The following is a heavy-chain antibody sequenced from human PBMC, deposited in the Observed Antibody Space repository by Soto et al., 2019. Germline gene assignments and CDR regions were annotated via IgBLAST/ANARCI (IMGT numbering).Heavy chain of an antibody. CDR2: IYHSGST. CDR1: GGSISSGGYS. V-gene: IGHV4-30-2*01. CDR3: ARTELGYCSGGSCSKAWFDP. D-gene: IGHD2-15*01. Sequence: KTSETLSLTCAVSGGSISSGGYSWSWIRQPPGKGLEWIGYIYHSGSTYYNPSLKSRVTISVDRSKNQFSLKLSSVTAADTAVYYCARTELGYCSGGSCSKAWFDPWGQGTLVTVSS. J-gene: IGHJ5*02.